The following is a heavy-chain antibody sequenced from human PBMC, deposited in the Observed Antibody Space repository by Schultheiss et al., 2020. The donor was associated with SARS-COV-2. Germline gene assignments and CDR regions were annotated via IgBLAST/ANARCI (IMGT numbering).Heavy chain of an antibody. CDR2: ISGSGGST. CDR1: GFTFSNYA. Sequence: GESLKISCAASGFTFSNYAMSWVRQAPGKGLEWVSAISGSGGSTYYADSVKGRFTISRDNSKNTLYLQMNSLRAEDTAVYYCARGLEWLGYYYYGMDVWGQGTTVTVSS. V-gene: IGHV3-23*01. J-gene: IGHJ6*02. D-gene: IGHD3-3*01. CDR3: ARGLEWLGYYYYGMDV.